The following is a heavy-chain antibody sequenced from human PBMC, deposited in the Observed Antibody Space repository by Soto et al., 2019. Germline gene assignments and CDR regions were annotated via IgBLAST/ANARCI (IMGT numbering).Heavy chain of an antibody. V-gene: IGHV3-33*01. D-gene: IGHD1-1*01. CDR2: IWYDGTNK. J-gene: IGHJ4*02. Sequence: QVQLVESGGGVVQPGRSLRLSCAASGFTFISYGMHWVRQAPGKGLEWVAVIWYDGTNKYYGDSVKGRFTISRDNPRNTMYLQMNSVRVEDTAVYYCERVTDAYKRGADCWGQGALVAVSS. CDR1: GFTFISYG. CDR3: ERVTDAYKRGADC.